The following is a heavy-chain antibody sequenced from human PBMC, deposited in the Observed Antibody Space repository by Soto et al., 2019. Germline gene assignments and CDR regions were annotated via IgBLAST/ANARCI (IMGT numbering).Heavy chain of an antibody. CDR2: VYQSGTT. CDR3: ARDGSGSPGAADH. Sequence: PSETLSLTCSVSGDSISSNNWWSWVRQPPGKGLEWIGEVYQSGTTNYNPSLKSRVTMSVDTSKSQLSLNLRSVTAADTAVYYCARDGSGSPGAADHWGQGTLVTVSS. J-gene: IGHJ4*02. V-gene: IGHV4-4*02. CDR1: GDSISSNNW. D-gene: IGHD1-26*01.